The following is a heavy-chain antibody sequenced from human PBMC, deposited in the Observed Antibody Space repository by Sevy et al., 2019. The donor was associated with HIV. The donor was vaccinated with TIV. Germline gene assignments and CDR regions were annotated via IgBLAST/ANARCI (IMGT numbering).Heavy chain of an antibody. J-gene: IGHJ4*02. Sequence: GGSLRLSCAAAGFIFNSHSMSWVRQAPGKGLEWVSTISGSGGYTYYADSLKGRFTSSRDNYKNTVDLQMDSRRAEDTAVYYCTNRGVVIITGFDYWGQGTLVTVSS. CDR3: TNRGVVIITGFDY. CDR1: GFIFNSHS. CDR2: ISGSGGYT. D-gene: IGHD1-20*01. V-gene: IGHV3-23*01.